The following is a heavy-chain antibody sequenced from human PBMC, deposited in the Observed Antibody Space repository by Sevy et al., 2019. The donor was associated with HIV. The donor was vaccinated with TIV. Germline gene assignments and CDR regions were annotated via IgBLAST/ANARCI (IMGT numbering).Heavy chain of an antibody. CDR1: GFTFSSYA. CDR3: AREYDSSGYYYYFDY. D-gene: IGHD3-22*01. V-gene: IGHV3-30-3*01. Sequence: GGSLRLSCAASGFTFSSYAMHWVRQAPGKGLEWVAVISYDGSNKYYANSVKGRFTISRVNSKNTLYLQMNSLRAEDTAVYYCAREYDSSGYYYYFDYWGQGTLVTVS. CDR2: ISYDGSNK. J-gene: IGHJ4*02.